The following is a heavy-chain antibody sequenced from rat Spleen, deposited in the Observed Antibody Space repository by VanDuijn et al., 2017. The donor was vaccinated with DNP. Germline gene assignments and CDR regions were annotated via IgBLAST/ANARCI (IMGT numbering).Heavy chain of an antibody. J-gene: IGHJ1*01. CDR2: IISSGGST. V-gene: IGHV5-31*01. CDR1: GFTFNNYW. CDR3: ARGSSSIYWYFDF. D-gene: IGHD1-2*01. Sequence: EVQLVESGGGLVQPGRSLKLSCVASGFTFNNYWMTWIRQVPGKGLEWVASIISSGGSTYYRDSVKGRFTISRDNAKSTLYLQMDSLRSEDTATYYCARGSSSIYWYFDFWGPGTMVTVSS.